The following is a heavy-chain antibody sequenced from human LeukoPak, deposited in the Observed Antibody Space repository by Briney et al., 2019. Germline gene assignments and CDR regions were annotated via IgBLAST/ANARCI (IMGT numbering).Heavy chain of an antibody. V-gene: IGHV1-18*01. J-gene: IGHJ4*02. Sequence: EASVKVSCKASGYTFTSYGISWVRQAPGQGLEWMGWISAYNGNTNYAQRLQGRVTMTTDTSTSTAYMELRSLRSDDTAVYYCARGGDGYNYLNYYDYWGQGTLVTVSS. CDR3: ARGGDGYNYLNYYDY. D-gene: IGHD5-24*01. CDR1: GYTFTSYG. CDR2: ISAYNGNT.